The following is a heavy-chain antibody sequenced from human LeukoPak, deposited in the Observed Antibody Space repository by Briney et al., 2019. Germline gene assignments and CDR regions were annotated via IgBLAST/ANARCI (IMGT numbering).Heavy chain of an antibody. CDR1: GYIFSNFV. D-gene: IGHD6-13*01. V-gene: IGHV3-23*01. Sequence: GGALRLSCAASGYIFSNFVISWGRQTPGKGLEWVSTITSSGVNTYYAETVKGRFTISTDNIKNTRVLQNNNARCWGTCVYFCVKSRERSIWYSLGDHWGQGTVLTVSS. CDR2: ITSSGVNT. J-gene: IGHJ4*02. CDR3: VKSRERSIWYSLGDH.